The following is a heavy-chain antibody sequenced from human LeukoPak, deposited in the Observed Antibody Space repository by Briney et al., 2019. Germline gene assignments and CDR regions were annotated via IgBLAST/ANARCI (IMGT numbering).Heavy chain of an antibody. J-gene: IGHJ5*02. CDR1: GFTFRSYA. V-gene: IGHV3-23*01. Sequence: GGSLRLSCAASGFTFRSYAMSWVRQAPGKGLEWVSTTSDSGGSTYYADSVRGRFTISRDNFKNTLYLQMNSLRADDTAVYYCATHSDFGSGSYRWFDPWGQGTQGTLSS. D-gene: IGHD3-10*01. CDR2: TSDSGGST. CDR3: ATHSDFGSGSYRWFDP.